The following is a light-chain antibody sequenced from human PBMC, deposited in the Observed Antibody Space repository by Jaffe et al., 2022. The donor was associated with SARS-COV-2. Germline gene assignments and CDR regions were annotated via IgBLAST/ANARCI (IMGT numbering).Light chain of an antibody. CDR3: QQYGNSPPVT. CDR2: GAS. V-gene: IGKV3-20*01. CDR1: QSVSRNH. Sequence: ETVLTQSPGTLSLSPGERATLSCRASQSVSRNHLAWYQQKPGQAPRLLIYGASSRATGIPDRFSGSVSGTDFTLTISGLEPEDFAVYYCQQYGNSPPVTFGGGTKVEIK. J-gene: IGKJ4*01.